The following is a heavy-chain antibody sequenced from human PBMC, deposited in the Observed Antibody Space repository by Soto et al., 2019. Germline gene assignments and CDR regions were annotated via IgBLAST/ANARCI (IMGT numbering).Heavy chain of an antibody. Sequence: QVQLVQSGAEVKKPGASVKVSCKASGYTFTSYGISWVRQAPGQGLEWMGWISAYNGNTNYAQKLQGRVTMTTDTPTSTGYMEQRSLRSDDTASYYCAGDSVVVVAATLHYYYGMDAWGQGTTVTFSS. CDR1: GYTFTSYG. J-gene: IGHJ6*02. CDR3: AGDSVVVVAATLHYYYGMDA. D-gene: IGHD2-15*01. CDR2: ISAYNGNT. V-gene: IGHV1-18*01.